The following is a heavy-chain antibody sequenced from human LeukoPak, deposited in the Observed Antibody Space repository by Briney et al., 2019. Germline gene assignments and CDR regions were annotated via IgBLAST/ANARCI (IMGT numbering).Heavy chain of an antibody. Sequence: PSETLSLTCAVSPFSFSSCYYWGWIRPPPGKVLGGTGVVYHNGGTYYNSSLRSRLTMSGDISKNQFYLKMNSVCAADPAVYFCSRHPRNWNIFGAFDVWGQGIMVTVSS. CDR2: VYHNGGT. CDR1: PFSFSSCYY. J-gene: IGHJ3*01. V-gene: IGHV4-38-2*01. D-gene: IGHD1/OR15-1a*01. CDR3: SRHPRNWNIFGAFDV.